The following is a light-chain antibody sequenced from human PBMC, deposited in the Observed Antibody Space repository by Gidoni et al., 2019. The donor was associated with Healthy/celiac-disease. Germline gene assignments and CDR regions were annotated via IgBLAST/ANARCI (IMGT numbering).Light chain of an antibody. V-gene: IGKV4-1*01. CDR2: WAS. Sequence: DIVMTQSPDSLAVSLGERATINCKSSQSVLYSSNNKNYLAWYQQKPGQPPQRLIYWASTRESGVPDRFSGSGSGTDFTLTISSLQAEDVAVYYCQQYYSTPRTFGQXTKVEIK. CDR1: QSVLYSSNNKNY. CDR3: QQYYSTPRT. J-gene: IGKJ1*01.